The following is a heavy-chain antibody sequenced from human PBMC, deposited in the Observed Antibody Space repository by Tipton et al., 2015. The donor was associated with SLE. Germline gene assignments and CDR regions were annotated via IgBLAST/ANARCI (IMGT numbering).Heavy chain of an antibody. J-gene: IGHJ4*02. CDR3: ARSLVRLRFLEWLFG. CDR1: GYTFTSYG. V-gene: IGHV1-18*01. CDR2: ISAYNGNT. D-gene: IGHD3-3*01. Sequence: QLVQSGAEVKKPGVSVKVSCKASGYTFTSYGISWVRQAPGQGLEWMGWISAYNGNTNYAQKFQGRVTITADESTSTAYMELSSLRSEDTAVYYCARSLVRLRFLEWLFGWGQGTLVTVSS.